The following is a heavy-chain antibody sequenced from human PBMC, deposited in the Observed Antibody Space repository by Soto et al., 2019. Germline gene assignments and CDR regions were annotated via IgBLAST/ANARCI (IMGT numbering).Heavy chain of an antibody. CDR3: ARVRGYPHYYYYYMDV. CDR1: GVSFSGYY. CDR2: INHSGST. D-gene: IGHD3-16*02. J-gene: IGHJ6*03. Sequence: PSETLSLTCAVYGVSFSGYYWSWIRQPPGKGLEWIGEINHSGSTNYNPSLKSRVTISVDTSKNQFSLKLSSVTAADTAVYYCARVRGYPHYYYYYMDVWGKGTTVTVSS. V-gene: IGHV4-34*01.